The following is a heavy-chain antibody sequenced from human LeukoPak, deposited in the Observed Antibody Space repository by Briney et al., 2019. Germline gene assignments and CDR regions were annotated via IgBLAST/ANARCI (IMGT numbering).Heavy chain of an antibody. D-gene: IGHD2/OR15-2a*01. CDR2: IYYSGST. CDR3: ARFGGRYFAFEI. V-gene: IGHV4-59*08. CDR1: GGSISSYY. J-gene: IGHJ3*02. Sequence: SETLSLTCTLSGGSISSYYWSWIRQPPGQGLEWIAYIYYSGSTNYNPSLKSRATISLDTSKNQFSLKLTSVTAADTAVYYCARFGGRYFAFEIWGQGTMVTVSS.